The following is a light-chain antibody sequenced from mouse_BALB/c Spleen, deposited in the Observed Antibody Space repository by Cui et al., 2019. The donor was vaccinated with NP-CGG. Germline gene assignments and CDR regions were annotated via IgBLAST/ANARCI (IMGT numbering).Light chain of an antibody. CDR1: PGPVTTSNY. Sequence: QAVVTQELALTTSPGETVTLTFRPSPGPVTTSNYANWVQENPDHLFTGLIGGTNNRAPGVPARFSGSLIGDKSALTITGARTEDEAIYFCALWYSDHWVFGGGTKLTVL. V-gene: IGLV1*01. J-gene: IGLJ1*01. CDR3: ALWYSDHWV. CDR2: GTN.